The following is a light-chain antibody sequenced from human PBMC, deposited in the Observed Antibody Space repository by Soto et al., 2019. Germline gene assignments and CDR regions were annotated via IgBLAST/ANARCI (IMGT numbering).Light chain of an antibody. CDR1: TGAVTSGHY. CDR3: LVSYSVARHAV. CDR2: DTV. V-gene: IGLV7-46*01. J-gene: IGLJ7*01. Sequence: QAVVTQEPSLTVSPGGTVTLTCGSSTGAVTSGHYPYWFQQKPGQAPRTLIYDTVRKHSWTPARFSGSLLGGKAALTLSGAQPEDEAEYYCLVSYSVARHAVFGGGTQLTVL.